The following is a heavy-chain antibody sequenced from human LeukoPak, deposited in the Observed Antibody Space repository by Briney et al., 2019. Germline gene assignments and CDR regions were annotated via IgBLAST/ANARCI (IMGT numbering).Heavy chain of an antibody. V-gene: IGHV4-39*07. Sequence: SETLSLTCTVSGGSISSNNYYWGWIRQPPGKGLEWIGSIYNSGSTYYNPSLKSRVTISVDTSKNHFSLKLSSATAADTAVYYCARGRWYYDNSGYREQYFDYWGQGTLVTVSS. J-gene: IGHJ4*02. D-gene: IGHD3-22*01. CDR3: ARGRWYYDNSGYREQYFDY. CDR2: IYNSGST. CDR1: GGSISSNNYY.